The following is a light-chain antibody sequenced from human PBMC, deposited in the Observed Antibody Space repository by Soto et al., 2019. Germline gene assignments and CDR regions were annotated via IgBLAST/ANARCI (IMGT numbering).Light chain of an antibody. Sequence: DTQMNQSPSTLSASVGDTVTITCRASQSVSMWLAWFQQKPGKAPRLLIYGASNLESGVPSRFSGSGSGTQFTLTISSLQPEDAATYYCQQYNTYLTWTFGQGTKVDIK. CDR1: QSVSMW. V-gene: IGKV1-5*01. J-gene: IGKJ1*01. CDR3: QQYNTYLTWT. CDR2: GAS.